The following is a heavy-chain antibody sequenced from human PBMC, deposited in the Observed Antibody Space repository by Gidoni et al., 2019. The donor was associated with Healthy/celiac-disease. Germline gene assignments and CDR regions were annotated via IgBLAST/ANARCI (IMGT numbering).Heavy chain of an antibody. Sequence: QVQLVQSGAEEKKPGSSVTGSCKASGGDFSSYAISWVRQATGQGLELMGGIILSFVTANYAQKFQGRVTITAAESTSTGYMELSSLRSEDTAVSYCARGRDLGVVIKGPFDYCGQGTLVTVSS. CDR1: GGDFSSYA. V-gene: IGHV1-69*01. D-gene: IGHD3-3*01. CDR3: ARGRDLGVVIKGPFDY. J-gene: IGHJ4*02. CDR2: IILSFVTA.